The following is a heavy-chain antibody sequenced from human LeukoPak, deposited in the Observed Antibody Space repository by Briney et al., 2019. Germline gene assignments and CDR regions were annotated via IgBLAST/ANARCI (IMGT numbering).Heavy chain of an antibody. D-gene: IGHD3-22*01. CDR2: IKQGESER. CDR1: GFTFTNYA. V-gene: IGHV3-7*04. Sequence: PGGSLRLSCAASGFTFTNYAMSWVRQAPGKGLEWVASIKQGESERYYVDSVNGRFTISRDNAKNSLYLQMNSLRAEDTAVYYCARGDNSAFDIWGQGTMVTVSS. CDR3: ARGDNSAFDI. J-gene: IGHJ3*02.